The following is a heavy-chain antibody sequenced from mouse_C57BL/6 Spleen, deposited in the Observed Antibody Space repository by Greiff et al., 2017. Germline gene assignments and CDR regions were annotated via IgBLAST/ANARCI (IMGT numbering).Heavy chain of an antibody. Sequence: QVQLQQPGAELVRPGTSVKLSCKASGYTFTSYWRHWVKQRPGQGLEWIGVIDPSDSYTTYNQKFKGKATLTVDTSSSTAYMQLSSLTSEDSAVYYCARPLLWLRRGFAYWGQGTLVTVSA. J-gene: IGHJ3*01. CDR2: IDPSDSYT. CDR1: GYTFTSYW. D-gene: IGHD2-2*01. CDR3: ARPLLWLRRGFAY. V-gene: IGHV1-59*01.